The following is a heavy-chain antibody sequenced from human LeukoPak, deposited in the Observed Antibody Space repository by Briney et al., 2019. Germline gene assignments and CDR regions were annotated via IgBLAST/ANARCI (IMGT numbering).Heavy chain of an antibody. CDR2: IYNSGST. Sequence: SETLSLTCAVSGGSISSYYWSWIRQPPGKGLECIGYIYNSGSTNYNPSLKSRVTISVDTSKNQFSLKLSSVTAADTAVYYCARQDNYYYGMDVWGQGTTVTVSS. J-gene: IGHJ6*02. V-gene: IGHV4-59*08. CDR1: GGSISSYY. CDR3: ARQDNYYYGMDV.